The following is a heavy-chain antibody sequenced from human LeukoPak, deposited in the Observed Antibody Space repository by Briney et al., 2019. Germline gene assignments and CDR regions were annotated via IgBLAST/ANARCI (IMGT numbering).Heavy chain of an antibody. CDR3: ARGGYGSGTYYFDY. V-gene: IGHV4-61*02. D-gene: IGHD3-10*01. J-gene: IGHJ4*02. CDR2: IYTSGST. CDR1: GGSISSGSYY. Sequence: NPSETLSLTCTVSGGSISSGSYYWSWIRQPAGKGLEWIGRIYTSGSTNYNPSLKSRVTISVDTSKNQFSLKLSSVTAADTAVYYCARGGYGSGTYYFDYWGQGTLVTVSS.